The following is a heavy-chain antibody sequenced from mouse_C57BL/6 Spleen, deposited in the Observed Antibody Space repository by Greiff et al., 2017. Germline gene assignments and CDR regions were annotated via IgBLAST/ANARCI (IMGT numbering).Heavy chain of an antibody. CDR2: IDPSDSYT. CDR1: GYTFTSYW. Sequence: VQLQQPGAELVKPGASVKLSCKASGYTFTSYWMQWVKQRPGQGLEWIGEIDPSDSYTNYNQKFKGKATLTVDTSSSTPYMQLSSLTSEDSAVYYCARAYYSNSAWFAYWGQGTLVTVSA. V-gene: IGHV1-50*01. J-gene: IGHJ3*01. CDR3: ARAYYSNSAWFAY. D-gene: IGHD2-5*01.